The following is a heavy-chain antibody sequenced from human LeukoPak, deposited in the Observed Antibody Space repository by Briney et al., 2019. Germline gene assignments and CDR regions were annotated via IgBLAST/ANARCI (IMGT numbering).Heavy chain of an antibody. D-gene: IGHD6-6*01. V-gene: IGHV1-46*01. J-gene: IGHJ4*02. CDR3: TRRGLAARPSGFDY. CDR1: GGTFSSYA. Sequence: GASVKVSCKASGGTFSSYAISWVRQAPGQGPEWVGIINPSGGTTSYAQKFQGRVTMARDTSTTTVYVELSSLRYEDTAVYYCTRRGLAARPSGFDYWGPGTLVTVSS. CDR2: INPSGGTT.